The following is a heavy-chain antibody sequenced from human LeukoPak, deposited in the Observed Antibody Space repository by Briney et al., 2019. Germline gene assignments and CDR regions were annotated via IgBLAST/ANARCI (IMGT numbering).Heavy chain of an antibody. J-gene: IGHJ4*02. CDR3: ARANTVKGTDY. V-gene: IGHV4-30-4*08. CDR2: IYYSGST. Sequence: PSETLSLTCTVSGGSISSGDYYWSWIRQPPGKGLEWFGYIYYSGSTYYNPSLKSRVTISVDTSKNQFSLKLSSVTAADTAVYYCARANTVKGTDYWGQGTLVTVSS. D-gene: IGHD4-11*01. CDR1: GGSISSGDYY.